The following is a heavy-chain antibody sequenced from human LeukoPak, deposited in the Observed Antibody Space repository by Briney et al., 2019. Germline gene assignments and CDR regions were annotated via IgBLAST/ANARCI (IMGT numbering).Heavy chain of an antibody. D-gene: IGHD6-6*01. CDR2: IGTAGDT. CDR1: GFTFSSYD. V-gene: IGHV3-13*01. Sequence: HPGGSLRLSCAASGFTFSSYDMHWVRQATGKGLEWVSAIGTAGDTYYPGSVKGRFTISRENAKNSLYLQMNSLRAGDTAVYYCAREKEQLYFDLWGRGTLVTVSS. J-gene: IGHJ2*01. CDR3: AREKEQLYFDL.